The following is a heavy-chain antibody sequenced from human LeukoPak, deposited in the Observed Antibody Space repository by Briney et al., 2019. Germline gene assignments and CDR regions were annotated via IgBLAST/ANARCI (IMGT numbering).Heavy chain of an antibody. V-gene: IGHV1-18*01. CDR3: ARDQRDYYGSGSYYNDKNDY. D-gene: IGHD3-10*01. J-gene: IGHJ4*02. CDR2: ISAYNGNT. CDR1: GYTFTSYG. Sequence: VKVSCKASGYTFTSYGISWVRQAPGQGLEWMGWISAYNGNTNYAQKLQGRVTMTTDTSTSTAYMELRSLRSDDTAVYYCARDQRDYYGSGSYYNDKNDYWGQGTLVTVSS.